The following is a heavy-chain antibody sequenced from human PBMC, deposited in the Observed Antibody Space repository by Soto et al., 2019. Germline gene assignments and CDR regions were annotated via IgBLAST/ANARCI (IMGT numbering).Heavy chain of an antibody. D-gene: IGHD6-6*01. V-gene: IGHV1-8*01. Sequence: ASVKVSCKASGYTFTSYDINWVRQATGQGLEWMGWMNPNSGNTGYAQKFQGRVTMTRNTSISTAYMELSSLRSEDTAVYYCARGSYSSYWYYYGMDVWGQGTRVTVSS. CDR3: ARGSYSSYWYYYGMDV. CDR1: GYTFTSYD. CDR2: MNPNSGNT. J-gene: IGHJ6*02.